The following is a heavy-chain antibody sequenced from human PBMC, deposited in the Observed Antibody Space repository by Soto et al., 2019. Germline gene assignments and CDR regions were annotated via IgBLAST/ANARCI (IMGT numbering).Heavy chain of an antibody. J-gene: IGHJ4*02. Sequence: GGSLRLSCAASGFTFTSYSMNWVRQAPGKGLEWVSYISSSSTIYYADSMKGRFTISRDHAKNSLYLQVNSLRDEDTAVYYCVRGGATILDYWGRGTLVTVSS. V-gene: IGHV3-48*02. D-gene: IGHD1-26*01. CDR3: VRGGATILDY. CDR1: GFTFTSYS. CDR2: ISSSSTI.